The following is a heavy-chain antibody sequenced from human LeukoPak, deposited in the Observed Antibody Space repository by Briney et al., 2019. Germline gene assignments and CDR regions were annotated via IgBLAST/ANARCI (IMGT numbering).Heavy chain of an antibody. Sequence: PGGSLRLSCAASGFTFDDYAMHWVRQAPGKGLEWVSGISWNSGSIGYADSVKGRFTISRDNSKNTLYLQMNSLRAEDTAVYYCAKGVRAMVRGVMLRYYGMDVWGQGTTVTVSS. CDR3: AKGVRAMVRGVMLRYYGMDV. V-gene: IGHV3-9*01. CDR1: GFTFDDYA. D-gene: IGHD3-10*01. J-gene: IGHJ6*02. CDR2: ISWNSGSI.